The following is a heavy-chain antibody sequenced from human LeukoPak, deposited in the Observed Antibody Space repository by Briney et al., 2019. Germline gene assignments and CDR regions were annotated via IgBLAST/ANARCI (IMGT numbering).Heavy chain of an antibody. CDR3: ARQMNTVTADY. J-gene: IGHJ4*02. D-gene: IGHD4-17*01. V-gene: IGHV4-39*01. Sequence: PSDTLSLTCTVSGGSISSSSYFWGWIRQPPGKVLEWIGSIFYSGSTYYNPSLNSRVTISIDTSKNQFSLRLSSVTAADTAVYYCARQMNTVTADYWGQGTLVTVSS. CDR1: GGSISSSSYF. CDR2: IFYSGST.